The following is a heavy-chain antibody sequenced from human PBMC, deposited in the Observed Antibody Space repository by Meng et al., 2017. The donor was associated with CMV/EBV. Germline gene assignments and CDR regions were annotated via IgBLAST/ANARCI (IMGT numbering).Heavy chain of an antibody. CDR2: INPSSGGT. CDR1: GYTFTGYY. Sequence: KASGYTFTGYYMHWVRQAPGQGLEWMGWINPSSGGTNYAQKFQGRVTMTRDASISTAYMELSRLRSDDTAVYYCAREGYSSSYNWFDPWGQGTLVTVSS. CDR3: AREGYSSSYNWFDP. J-gene: IGHJ5*02. D-gene: IGHD6-13*01. V-gene: IGHV1-2*02.